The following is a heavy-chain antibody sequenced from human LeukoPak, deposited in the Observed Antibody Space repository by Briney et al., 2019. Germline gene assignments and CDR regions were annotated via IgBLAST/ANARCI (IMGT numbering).Heavy chain of an antibody. CDR2: IYPGDSDT. V-gene: IGHV5-51*03. J-gene: IGHJ4*02. Sequence: GESLKISCKGSGYSFTSYWIGWVRQMPGKGLEWMGIIYPGDSDTRYSPSFQGQVTISADKSISTAYLQWSSLKASDTAMYYCAREKAYYYDSSGYYHPWGQGTLVTVSS. CDR1: GYSFTSYW. D-gene: IGHD3-22*01. CDR3: AREKAYYYDSSGYYHP.